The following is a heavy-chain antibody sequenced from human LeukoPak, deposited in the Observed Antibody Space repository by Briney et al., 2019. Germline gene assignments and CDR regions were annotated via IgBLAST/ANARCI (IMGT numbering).Heavy chain of an antibody. CDR2: IIGSRGTT. J-gene: IGHJ4*02. Sequence: GGSLRLSCVASGFIFNNYAMNWVRQAPGKGLEWVSLIIGSRGTTFYADSVKGRFPISRDKSKSTLYLQMNSLRAEHTAVYYCAKGAYDYIEIAYFDYWGQGRLVTVRS. V-gene: IGHV3-23*01. D-gene: IGHD5-12*01. CDR1: GFIFNNYA. CDR3: AKGAYDYIEIAYFDY.